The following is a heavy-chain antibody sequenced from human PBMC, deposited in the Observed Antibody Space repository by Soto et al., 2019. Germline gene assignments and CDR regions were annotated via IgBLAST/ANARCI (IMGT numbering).Heavy chain of an antibody. CDR3: ARGGHLARFDAYDL. D-gene: IGHD3-16*01. J-gene: IGHJ3*01. Sequence: ASVKVSCKASVFTSGVISWVRQAPGQGLEWMGWSSTHNGNTFYAQRFQVRVIMTIDTSTTSVYMELRSLRSDDTAVYFCARGGHLARFDAYDLWGQGTMVTVS. CDR2: SSTHNGNT. V-gene: IGHV1-18*04. CDR1: VFTSGV.